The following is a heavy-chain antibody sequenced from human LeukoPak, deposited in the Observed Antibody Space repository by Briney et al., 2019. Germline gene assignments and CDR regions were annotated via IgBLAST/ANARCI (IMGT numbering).Heavy chain of an antibody. J-gene: IGHJ6*02. V-gene: IGHV3-23*01. D-gene: IGHD1-14*01. CDR3: AKVSGGGLYYDGMDV. CDR1: GFTFNNYA. Sequence: GGSLRLSCATSGFTFNNYAMNWVRQAPGKGLEWVSVISGSGGTTYYADSVKGRFTISRDSSKNTLYLQMNSLRAEDTAVYYCAKVSGGGLYYDGMDVWGQGTTVTVSS. CDR2: ISGSGGTT.